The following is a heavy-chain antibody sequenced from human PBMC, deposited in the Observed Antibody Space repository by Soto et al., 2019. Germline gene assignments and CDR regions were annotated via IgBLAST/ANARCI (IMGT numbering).Heavy chain of an antibody. J-gene: IGHJ5*02. CDR1: GFTFSSYE. V-gene: IGHV3-48*03. CDR2: ISSSSSAI. D-gene: IGHD2-2*01. CDR3: ARGRIPSAIFDWFDP. Sequence: GGSLRLSCAASGFTFSSYEMSWVRQAPGKGLEWVSYISSSSSAIYYADSVKGRFTISRDNAKNSLYLQMSTLRAEDTAVYYCARGRIPSAIFDWFDPWGQGTLVTVSS.